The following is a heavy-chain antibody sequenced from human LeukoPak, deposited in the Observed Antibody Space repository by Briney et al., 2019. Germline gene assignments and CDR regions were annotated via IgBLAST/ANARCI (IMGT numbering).Heavy chain of an antibody. V-gene: IGHV1-46*01. CDR2: INPSGGTT. CDR1: VYTFTSYY. J-gene: IGHJ2*01. D-gene: IGHD6-6*01. CDR3: ARDVSSSWYFDL. Sequence: ASVKVSCKASVYTFTSYYMHWVRQAPGQGREWMGIINPSGGTTTYAQKFQCRVTMTRDTSTSTVYMELSSLRSEDTAVYYCARDVSSSWYFDLWGRGTLVTVSS.